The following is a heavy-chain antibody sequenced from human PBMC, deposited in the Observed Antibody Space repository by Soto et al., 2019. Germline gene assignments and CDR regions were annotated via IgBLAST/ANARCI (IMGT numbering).Heavy chain of an antibody. CDR2: IWYDGSNK. CDR1: GFTFSSYG. V-gene: IGHV3-33*01. CDR3: ARDGTAMVTAAFDY. J-gene: IGHJ4*02. D-gene: IGHD5-18*01. Sequence: GGSLRLSCAASGFTFSSYGMHWVRQAPGKGLEWVAVIWYDGSNKYYADSVKGRFTISRDNSKNTLYLQMNSLRAEDTAVYYCARDGTAMVTAAFDYWGQGTLVTVSS.